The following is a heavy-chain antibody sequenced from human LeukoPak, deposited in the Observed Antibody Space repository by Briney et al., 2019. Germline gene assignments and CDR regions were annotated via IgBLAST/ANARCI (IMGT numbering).Heavy chain of an antibody. J-gene: IGHJ4*02. CDR1: GYTFTGYY. CDR2: INPNSGGT. D-gene: IGHD2-2*01. V-gene: IGHV1-2*02. Sequence: GASVKVSCKASGYTFTGYYMHWVRQAPGQGLEWMGWINPNSGGTNYAQKFQGRVTMTRDTSISTAYMELSRLRSDDPAVYYCARDDRYCSSTSCYRGGSIAAAGAVDYWGQGTLVTVSS. CDR3: ARDDRYCSSTSCYRGGSIAAAGAVDY.